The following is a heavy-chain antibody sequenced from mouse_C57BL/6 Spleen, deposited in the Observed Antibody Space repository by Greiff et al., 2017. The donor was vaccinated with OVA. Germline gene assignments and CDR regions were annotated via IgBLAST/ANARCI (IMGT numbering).Heavy chain of an antibody. CDR3: ARAYYYGSSRPAY. V-gene: IGHV1-53*01. Sequence: QVQLKESGTELVKPGASVKLSCKASGYTFTSYWMHWVKQRPGQGLEWIGNINPSNGGTNYNEKFKSKATLTVDKSSSTAYMQLSSLTSEDSAVYYCARAYYYGSSRPAYWGQGTTLTVSS. D-gene: IGHD1-1*01. J-gene: IGHJ2*01. CDR1: GYTFTSYW. CDR2: INPSNGGT.